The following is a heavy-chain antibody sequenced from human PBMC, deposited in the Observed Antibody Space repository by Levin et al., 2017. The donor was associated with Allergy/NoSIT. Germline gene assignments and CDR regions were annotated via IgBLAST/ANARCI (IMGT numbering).Heavy chain of an antibody. V-gene: IGHV4-39*07. CDR1: GGSISSSSYY. CDR2: IYYSGST. D-gene: IGHD3-16*01. CDR3: ARAVDMHGGNLGGYFDY. Sequence: SETLSLTCTVSGGSISSSSYYWGWIRQPPGKGLEWIGSIYYSGSTYYNPSLKSRVTISVDTSKNQFSLKLSSVTAADTAVYYCARAVDMHGGNLGGYFDYWGQGTLVTVSS. J-gene: IGHJ4*02.